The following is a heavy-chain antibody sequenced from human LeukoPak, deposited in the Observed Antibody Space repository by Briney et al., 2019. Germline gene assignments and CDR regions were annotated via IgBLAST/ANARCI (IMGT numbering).Heavy chain of an antibody. V-gene: IGHV1-18*01. CDR2: ISAYNGNT. J-gene: IGHJ6*02. D-gene: IGHD4-17*01. CDR3: ARGGGHHFGEYYYYYYGMDV. CDR1: GYTFTSYG. Sequence: ASVKVSCKASGYTFTSYGISWVRQAPGQGLEWMGWISAYNGNTNYAQKLQGRVTMTTDTSTSTAYMELRSLSSDDTAVYYCARGGGHHFGEYYYYYYGMDVWGQGTTVTVSS.